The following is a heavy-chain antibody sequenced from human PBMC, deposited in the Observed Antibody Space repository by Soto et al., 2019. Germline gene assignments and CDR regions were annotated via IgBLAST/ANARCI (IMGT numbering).Heavy chain of an antibody. CDR1: GGSFSGYY. CDR2: INHSGST. Sequence: SETLSLTCAVYGGSFSGYYWSWIRQPPGKGLEWTGEINHSGSTNYNPSLKSRVTISVDTSKNQFSLKLSSVTAADTAVYYCARVPRYDSSGYNHNNGMDVWGQGTTVTVSS. V-gene: IGHV4-34*01. CDR3: ARVPRYDSSGYNHNNGMDV. J-gene: IGHJ6*02. D-gene: IGHD3-22*01.